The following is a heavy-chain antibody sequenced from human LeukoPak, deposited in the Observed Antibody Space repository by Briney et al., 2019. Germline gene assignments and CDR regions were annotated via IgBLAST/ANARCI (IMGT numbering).Heavy chain of an antibody. CDR2: INHSGST. D-gene: IGHD3-9*01. V-gene: IGHV4-34*01. J-gene: IGHJ4*02. CDR1: GGSFSGYY. CDR3: ARVEFDWLLAGYFDY. Sequence: PSETLSLTCAVYGGSFSGYYWSWIRQPPGKGLEWIGEINHSGSTNYNPSLKSRVTISVDTSKNQSSLKLSSVTAADTAVYYCARVEFDWLLAGYFDYWGQGTLVTVSS.